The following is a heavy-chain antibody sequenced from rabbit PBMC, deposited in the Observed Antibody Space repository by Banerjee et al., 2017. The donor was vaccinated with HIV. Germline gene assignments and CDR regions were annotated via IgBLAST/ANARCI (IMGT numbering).Heavy chain of an antibody. J-gene: IGHJ4*01. CDR2: IGTTSDNT. D-gene: IGHD7-1*01. CDR1: GFSFSSSYY. V-gene: IGHV1S45*01. Sequence: QEQLEESGGDLVKPEGSLTLTCTASGFSFSSSYYICWVRQAPGKGLEWIACIGTTSDNTWYASWAKGRFTISKTSSTTVTLQMTSLTAADTATYFCARGYIGYGGGAFNLWGPGTLVTVS. CDR3: ARGYIGYGGGAFNL.